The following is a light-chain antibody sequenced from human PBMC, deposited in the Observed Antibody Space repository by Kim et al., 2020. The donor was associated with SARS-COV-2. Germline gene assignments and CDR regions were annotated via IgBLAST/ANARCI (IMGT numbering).Light chain of an antibody. Sequence: QSITISCTGTSIDVGGYNYVSWYQEHPAKAPKLVISDVSNRPSGVSNRFSGSKSGNTASLTISGLQAEDEADYYCSSYTGSSTICVFGTGTKVTVL. J-gene: IGLJ1*01. V-gene: IGLV2-14*03. CDR1: SIDVGGYNY. CDR3: SSYTGSSTICV. CDR2: DVS.